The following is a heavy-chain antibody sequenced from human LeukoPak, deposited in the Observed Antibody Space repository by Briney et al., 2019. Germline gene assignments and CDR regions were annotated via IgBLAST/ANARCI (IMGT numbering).Heavy chain of an antibody. CDR3: ATSYCTPSNCSGFDS. CDR2: IYPGDSDT. J-gene: IGHJ4*02. D-gene: IGHD2-8*01. CDR1: GYSFTSYW. Sequence: GESLKISCKGSGYSFTSYWIGWVRQMPGKGLKWMGIIYPGDSDTRYSPSFQGQVAISADKSINTAYLQWSSLKASDTAMYYCATSYCTPSNCSGFDSWGQGTPVTVSS. V-gene: IGHV5-51*01.